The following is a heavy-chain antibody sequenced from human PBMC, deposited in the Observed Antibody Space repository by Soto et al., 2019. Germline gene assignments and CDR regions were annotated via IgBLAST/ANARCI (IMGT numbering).Heavy chain of an antibody. CDR2: IYYSGQT. CDR1: GVSISGSSYY. J-gene: IGHJ5*02. CDR3: ARQGSS. V-gene: IGHV4-39*01. Sequence: PSETLSLTCSVSGVSISGSSYYWGWIRQPPGKGLEWIGSIYYSGQTYYNPSLKSRVTISVDRSKNQFSLNLTSVTATDTAFYYCARQGSSWGQGTLVTVPS.